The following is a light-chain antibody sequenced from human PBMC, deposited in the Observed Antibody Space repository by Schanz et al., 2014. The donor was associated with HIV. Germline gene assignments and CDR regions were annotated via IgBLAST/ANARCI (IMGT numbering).Light chain of an antibody. CDR1: QTVSNN. CDR3: QQYGTSLIT. J-gene: IGKJ5*01. V-gene: IGKV3-15*01. Sequence: IVMTQSPATLSLSPGERATLSCRASQTVSNNLAWYQQKPGQAPRLLIYGASTRVTGIPARFSGSGSGTDFTLTIIRLEPEDFAVYYCQQYGTSLITFGQGTRLEI. CDR2: GAS.